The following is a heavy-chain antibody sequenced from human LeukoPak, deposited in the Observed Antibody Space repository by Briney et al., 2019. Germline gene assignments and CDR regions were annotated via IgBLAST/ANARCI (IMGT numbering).Heavy chain of an antibody. CDR3: TSRVTQHKYFGP. D-gene: IGHD4-17*01. CDR1: GFTFSRSW. CDR2: INQDGSEE. Sequence: GGSLRLSCAASGFTFSRSWMSWVRQAPGKGLEWVANINQDGSEEYYVGSVEGRSTISRDNAKSSLYLQMNSLRAEDTAVYYCTSRVTQHKYFGPWGQGPLVTVS. J-gene: IGHJ5*02. V-gene: IGHV3-7*01.